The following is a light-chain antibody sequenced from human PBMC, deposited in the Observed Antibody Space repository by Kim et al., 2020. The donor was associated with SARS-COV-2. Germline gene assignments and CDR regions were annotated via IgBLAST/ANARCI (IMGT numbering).Light chain of an antibody. CDR1: SSDVGGYNY. Sequence: GQSITISCTETSSDVGGYNYVSWYQQHPGKAPKLMIYDVSNRPSGVSNRFSGSKSGNTASLTISGLQAEDEADYYCNSYTSSSTRVFGGGTQLTVL. CDR2: DVS. CDR3: NSYTSSSTRV. V-gene: IGLV2-14*03. J-gene: IGLJ3*02.